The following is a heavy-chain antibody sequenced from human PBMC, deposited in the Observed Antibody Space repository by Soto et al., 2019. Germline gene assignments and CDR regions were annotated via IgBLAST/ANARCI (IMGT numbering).Heavy chain of an antibody. CDR2: ISGSGGST. D-gene: IGHD6-6*01. J-gene: IGHJ4*02. CDR3: AKVTARIAARREYFDY. Sequence: EVQLLESGGGLVQPGGSLRLSCAASGFTFSSYAMSWVRQAPGKGLEWVSAISGSGGSTYYADSVKGRFTISRDNSKNTVYLQLHSLRSEDTAVYYCAKVTARIAARREYFDYWGQGTLVTVSS. CDR1: GFTFSSYA. V-gene: IGHV3-23*01.